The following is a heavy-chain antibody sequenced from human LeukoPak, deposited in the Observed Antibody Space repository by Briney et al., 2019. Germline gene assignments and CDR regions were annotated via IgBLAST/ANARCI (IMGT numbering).Heavy chain of an antibody. J-gene: IGHJ4*02. CDR3: ARDRGYGSGSSDY. D-gene: IGHD3-10*01. CDR1: GFTFSSYG. CDR2: IWYDGSNK. Sequence: GGSLRLSCAASGFTFSSYGMHWVRQAPGKGLEWVAVIWYDGSNKNYADSVKGRFTISRDNSKNTLYLQMNSLRAEDTAVYYCARDRGYGSGSSDYWGQGTLVTVSS. V-gene: IGHV3-33*01.